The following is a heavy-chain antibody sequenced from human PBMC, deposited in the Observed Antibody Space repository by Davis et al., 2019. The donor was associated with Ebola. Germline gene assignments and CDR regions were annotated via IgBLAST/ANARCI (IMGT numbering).Heavy chain of an antibody. CDR1: GYSFTKQW. D-gene: IGHD6-13*01. CDR3: ARSPGYSSNRGYYFDY. J-gene: IGHJ4*02. CDR2: IYPGDSDT. Sequence: GESLKISCKGSGYSFTKQWIGWVRQMPGKGLEWMGIIYPGDSDTRYSPSFQGQVTISADKSISTAYLQWSSLKASDTAMYYCARSPGYSSNRGYYFDYWGQGTLVTVSS. V-gene: IGHV5-51*01.